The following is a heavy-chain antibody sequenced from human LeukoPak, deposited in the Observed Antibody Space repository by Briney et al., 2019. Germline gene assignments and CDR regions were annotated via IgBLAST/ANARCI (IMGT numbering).Heavy chain of an antibody. V-gene: IGHV3-7*05. CDR1: VFTFSSYW. D-gene: IGHD2-8*01. CDR2: IKEDGGEK. CDR3: AVHNGDY. J-gene: IGHJ4*02. Sequence: GGSLRLSCAASVFTFSSYWMSWVRQAPGKGLEWVATIKEDGGEKYYVDSVKGRFTISRDNAKNSLYLQMNSLRAEDTAVDYCAVHNGDYWGQGTLATVSP.